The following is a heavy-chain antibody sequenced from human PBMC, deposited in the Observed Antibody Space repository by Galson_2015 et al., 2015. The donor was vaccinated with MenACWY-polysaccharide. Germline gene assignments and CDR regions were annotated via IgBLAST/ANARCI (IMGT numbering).Heavy chain of an antibody. CDR3: ARVPYSSSPLFTFDP. Sequence: SVKVSCKVSGGSFRHHGISWVRQAPGQGLERMGGIIPMFRTPNYAQKFQGKVTITADESTTTAYMELSSLRSEDTAVYYCARVPYSSSPLFTFDPSVQGTLFTVSS. J-gene: IGHJ5*02. V-gene: IGHV1-69*13. D-gene: IGHD6-13*01. CDR2: IIPMFRTP. CDR1: GGSFRHHG.